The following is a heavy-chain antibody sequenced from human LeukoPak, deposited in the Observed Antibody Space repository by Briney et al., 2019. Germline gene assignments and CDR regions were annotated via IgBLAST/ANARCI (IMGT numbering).Heavy chain of an antibody. V-gene: IGHV3-74*01. J-gene: IGHJ4*02. CDR1: GFDFSSNW. D-gene: IGHD3-3*01. CDR3: AKDHYWSIDY. Sequence: GGSLRLSCAASGFDFSSNWMHWVRHAPGQGLVWVSRIKGDGISTNYADSVKGRFTISRDIAKNTLYLQMNSLRAEDTGVYYCAKDHYWSIDYWGRGTLVTVSA. CDR2: IKGDGIST.